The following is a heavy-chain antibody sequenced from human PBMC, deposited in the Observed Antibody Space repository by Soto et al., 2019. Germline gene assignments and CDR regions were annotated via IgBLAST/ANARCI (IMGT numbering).Heavy chain of an antibody. CDR2: IYYSGST. CDR3: ARDPRVYGDYGKYYYYGMDV. Sequence: PSETLSLTSTVSGGSISSGDYYWSWIRQPPGKGLEWIGYIYYSGSTYYNPSLKSRVTISVDTSKNQFSLKLSSVTAADTAVYYCARDPRVYGDYGKYYYYGMDVWGLGTTVTVSS. V-gene: IGHV4-30-4*01. CDR1: GGSISSGDYY. J-gene: IGHJ6*02. D-gene: IGHD4-17*01.